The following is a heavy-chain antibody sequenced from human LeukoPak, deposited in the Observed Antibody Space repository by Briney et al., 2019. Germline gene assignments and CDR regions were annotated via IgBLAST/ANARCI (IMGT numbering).Heavy chain of an antibody. CDR1: GYSISSGYY. CDR3: ARWVDLTVY. CDR2: IYHSGST. D-gene: IGHD3-9*01. J-gene: IGHJ4*02. V-gene: IGHV4-38-2*02. Sequence: SETLSLTCTVSGYSISSGYYWGWIRQPPGKGLEWIGSIYHSGSTYYNPSLKSRVTTSVDTSNNQFSLRLSSVTAADTAVYYCARWVDLTVYWGQGTLVTVSS.